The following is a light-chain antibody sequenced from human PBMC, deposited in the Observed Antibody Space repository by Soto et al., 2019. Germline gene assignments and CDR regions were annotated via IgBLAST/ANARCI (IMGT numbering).Light chain of an antibody. CDR1: QSVNSN. V-gene: IGKV3-15*01. CDR3: QQYSNWWA. J-gene: IGKJ1*01. CDR2: GAS. Sequence: EIVMTQSPATLSVSPGERATLSCRASQSVNSNLAWYQQKPGQAPRLLISGASTRATGIPARFSGSGSETEFTRTICSLQSEDFAVYYCQQYSNWWAFGQGTKVEMK.